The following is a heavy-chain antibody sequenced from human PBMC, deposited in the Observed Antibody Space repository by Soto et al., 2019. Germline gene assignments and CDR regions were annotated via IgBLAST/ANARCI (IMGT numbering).Heavy chain of an antibody. V-gene: IGHV3-43*01. Sequence: EVQLVESGGVVVQPGGSLRLSCAASGFTFDDYTMHWVRQAPGKGLEWVSLISWDGGSTYYADSVKGRFTISRDNSKNSLYLQMNSLRTEDTALYYCAKASGIAVAGTFYYGMDVWGQGTTVTVSS. J-gene: IGHJ6*02. CDR3: AKASGIAVAGTFYYGMDV. D-gene: IGHD6-19*01. CDR2: ISWDGGST. CDR1: GFTFDDYT.